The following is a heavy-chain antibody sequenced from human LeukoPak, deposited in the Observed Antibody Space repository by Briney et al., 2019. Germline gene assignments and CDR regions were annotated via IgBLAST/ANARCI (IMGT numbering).Heavy chain of an antibody. CDR2: IYTSGST. D-gene: IGHD4/OR15-4a*01. J-gene: IGHJ4*02. Sequence: SETLSLTCTVSGGSISSYYWSWIRQPAGKELEWIGRIYTSGSTNYNPSLKSRVTMSVDTSKNQFSLKLSSVTAADTAVYYCASESNDYGGPFPDYWGQGTLVTVSS. V-gene: IGHV4-4*07. CDR3: ASESNDYGGPFPDY. CDR1: GGSISSYY.